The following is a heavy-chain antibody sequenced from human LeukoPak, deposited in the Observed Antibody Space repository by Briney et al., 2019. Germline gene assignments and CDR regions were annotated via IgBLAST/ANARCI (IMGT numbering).Heavy chain of an antibody. J-gene: IGHJ4*02. Sequence: SETLSLTCAVYGGSFSGYYWSWIRQPPGKGLEWIGEINHSGSTNYNPSLKSRGTISVDTSKNQFSLKLSSVTAADTAVYYCARLKARITMVRGPRGYFDYWGQGTLVTVSS. CDR3: ARLKARITMVRGPRGYFDY. CDR2: INHSGST. CDR1: GGSFSGYY. D-gene: IGHD3-10*01. V-gene: IGHV4-34*01.